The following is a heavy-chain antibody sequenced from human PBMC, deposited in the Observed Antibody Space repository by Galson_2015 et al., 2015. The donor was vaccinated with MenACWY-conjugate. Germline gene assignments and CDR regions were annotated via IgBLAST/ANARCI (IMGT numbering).Heavy chain of an antibody. V-gene: IGHV3-7*03. CDR1: GFTFSSYW. CDR3: ARGGVATLGWGYYYYYYMDV. D-gene: IGHD5-12*01. Sequence: SLRLSCAASGFTFSSYWMSWVRQAPGKGLEWVANIKQDGSEKYYVDSVKGRFTISRDNAKNSLYLQMNSLRAEDTAVYYCARGGVATLGWGYYYYYYMDVWGKGTTVTVSS. CDR2: IKQDGSEK. J-gene: IGHJ6*03.